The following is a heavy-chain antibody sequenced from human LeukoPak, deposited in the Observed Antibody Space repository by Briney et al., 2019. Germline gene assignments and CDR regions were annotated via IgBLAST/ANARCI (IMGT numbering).Heavy chain of an antibody. J-gene: IGHJ4*02. CDR2: IYHSGST. V-gene: IGHV4-38-2*02. CDR3: XXXXXXXYDILTGYYYFDY. D-gene: IGHD3-9*01. CDR1: GYSISSGYY. Sequence: SETLSLTCTVSGYSISSGYYWGWIRQPPGKGLEWIGSIYHSGSTYYNPSLKSRVTISVDTSKNQFSLKLSSVTAADTAVYYXXXXXXXXYDILTGYYYFDYWGQGTLVTVSS.